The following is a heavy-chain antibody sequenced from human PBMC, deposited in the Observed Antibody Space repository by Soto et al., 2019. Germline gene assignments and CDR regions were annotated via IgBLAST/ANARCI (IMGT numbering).Heavy chain of an antibody. V-gene: IGHV3-7*05. D-gene: IGHD5-18*01. Sequence: GGSLRLSCAASGFTFSSYWMSWVRQAPGKGLEWVANIKQDGSEKYYVDSVKGRFTISRDNAKNSLYLQMNSLRAEDTAVYYCARDHGTAMELGWFDPWGQGTLVTVSS. CDR2: IKQDGSEK. J-gene: IGHJ5*02. CDR3: ARDHGTAMELGWFDP. CDR1: GFTFSSYW.